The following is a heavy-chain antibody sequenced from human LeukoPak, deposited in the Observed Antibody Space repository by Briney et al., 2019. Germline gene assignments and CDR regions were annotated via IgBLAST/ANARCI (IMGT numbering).Heavy chain of an antibody. CDR2: KKQHGSEK. Sequence: AGGSLRLSCAASGFTFSSYWMSWVRQAPGKGLEWVSNKKQHGSEKYYVDSVKGRFTISRDNAKNSLYLQMNSLRAEDTAVYYCARFGVKGSSYGSGSYYRGYYYYYMDVWGKGTTVTVSS. J-gene: IGHJ6*03. CDR3: ARFGVKGSSYGSGSYYRGYYYYYMDV. V-gene: IGHV3-7*01. CDR1: GFTFSSYW. D-gene: IGHD3-10*01.